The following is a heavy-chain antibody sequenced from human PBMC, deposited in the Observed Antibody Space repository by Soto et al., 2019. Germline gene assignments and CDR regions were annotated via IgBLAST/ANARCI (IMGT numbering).Heavy chain of an antibody. V-gene: IGHV2-5*02. CDR3: THRPATVTGPNDAFDI. D-gene: IGHD6-19*01. J-gene: IGHJ3*02. CDR1: GFSLSTSTVG. Sequence: SGPTLVNPTQTLTLTCTFSGFSLSTSTVGVGWIRQPPGKALEWLALFYWDDDKRYRPSLKGRLTITKDTSKNQVVLTMTNMDPVDTATYYCTHRPATVTGPNDAFDIWGQGTMVTVSS. CDR2: FYWDDDK.